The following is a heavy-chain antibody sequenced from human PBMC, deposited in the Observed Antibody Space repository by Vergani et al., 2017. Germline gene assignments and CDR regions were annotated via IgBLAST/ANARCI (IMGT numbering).Heavy chain of an antibody. CDR1: GFIFSALS. V-gene: IGHV3-48*01. CDR2: VSGDGAVA. CDR3: ARDGVRGYYYYYYMDV. J-gene: IGHJ6*03. Sequence: VESGGGLVLPGGSLRLSCAASGFIFSALSMNWVRQTPTKGLEWVAYVSGDGAVAHYTDSVRGRFTISRDNAKNSLYLQMNSLRAEDTAVYYCARDGVRGYYYYYYMDVWGKGTTVTVSS. D-gene: IGHD2-8*01.